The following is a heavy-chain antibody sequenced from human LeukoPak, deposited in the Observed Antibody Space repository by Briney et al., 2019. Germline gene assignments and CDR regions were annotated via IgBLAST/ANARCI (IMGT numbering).Heavy chain of an antibody. V-gene: IGHV1-2*02. Sequence: ASVKVSCKASGGTFSSYAISWVRQAPGQGLEWMGWINPNSGDTNYAQKFQGRVTMARDTSISTAYMELSRPRSDDTAVYYCARGYYYDTSLDYWGQGTLVTVSS. CDR3: ARGYYYDTSLDY. CDR2: INPNSGDT. D-gene: IGHD3-22*01. CDR1: GGTFSSYA. J-gene: IGHJ4*02.